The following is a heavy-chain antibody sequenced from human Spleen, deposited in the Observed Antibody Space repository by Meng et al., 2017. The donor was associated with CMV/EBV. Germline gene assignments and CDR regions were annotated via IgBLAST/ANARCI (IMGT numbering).Heavy chain of an antibody. CDR2: ISSSSSYI. CDR1: GFTFSSYS. V-gene: IGHV3-21*01. Sequence: GESLKISCAASGFTFSSYSMNWVRQAPGKGLEWVSSISSSSSYIYYADSVKGRFTISRDNAKNSLYLQMNNLRAEDTAVYYCARDRFCSTSSCNPGRYYYGMDVWGQGTTVTVSS. CDR3: ARDRFCSTSSCNPGRYYYGMDV. J-gene: IGHJ6*02. D-gene: IGHD2-2*01.